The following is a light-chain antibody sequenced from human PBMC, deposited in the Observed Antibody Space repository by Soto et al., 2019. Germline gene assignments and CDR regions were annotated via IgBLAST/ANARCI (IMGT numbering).Light chain of an antibody. CDR3: RMCTRHPLT. Sequence: LRTTQSPSAQYTSIAASGNITWRASQSISSWLTWYQQKPGKAPKLLIYDASSLESGVPSRFSGSRGGTAYPLTLCSVHHEGLVTDHCRMCTRHPLTFGQGTRLEIK. J-gene: IGKJ5*01. CDR1: QSISSW. V-gene: IGKV1-5*01. CDR2: DAS.